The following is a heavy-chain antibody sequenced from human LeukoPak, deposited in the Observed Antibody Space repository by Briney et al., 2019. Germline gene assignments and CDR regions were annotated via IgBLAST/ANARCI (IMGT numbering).Heavy chain of an antibody. CDR2: ISGSGGST. D-gene: IGHD3-9*01. V-gene: IGHV3-23*01. Sequence: GGSLRLSCAASGFTFSSYGMHWVRQAPGKGLEWVSAISGSGGSTYYADSVKGRFTISRDNSKNTLYLQMNSLRAEDTAVYYCAKDGDFRRYFDWLSPPGAFDIWGQGTMVTVSS. CDR3: AKDGDFRRYFDWLSPPGAFDI. J-gene: IGHJ3*02. CDR1: GFTFSSYG.